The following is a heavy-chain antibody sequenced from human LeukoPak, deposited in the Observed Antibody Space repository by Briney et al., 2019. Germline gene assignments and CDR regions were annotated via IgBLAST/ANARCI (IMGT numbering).Heavy chain of an antibody. Sequence: PGGSLRLSCAASGFSFSSYGFHWVRQAPGKGLEWVAGIWYDASNRYHADSVKGRFTISRDDSKNTLYLQMNSLRIDDTAVYYCGREGWLSSAGSGIDHWGPGTLVTVSS. CDR2: IWYDASNR. CDR1: GFSFSSYG. V-gene: IGHV3-33*01. J-gene: IGHJ4*02. CDR3: GREGWLSSAGSGIDH. D-gene: IGHD3-10*01.